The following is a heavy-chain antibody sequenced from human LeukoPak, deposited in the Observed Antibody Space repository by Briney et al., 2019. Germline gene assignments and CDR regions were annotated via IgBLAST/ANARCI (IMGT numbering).Heavy chain of an antibody. J-gene: IGHJ4*02. Sequence: GGSLRLSCAASGFSLSKYAVHWGRQAPGKGLEWVANINPGAGEKYYVDSVKGRFTISRDDAKTSLYLQMDNLRVEDTAVYSCARWGLAYTIDFWGQGTLVTVSS. D-gene: IGHD2-21*01. V-gene: IGHV3-7*01. CDR2: INPGAGEK. CDR3: ARWGLAYTIDF. CDR1: GFSLSKYA.